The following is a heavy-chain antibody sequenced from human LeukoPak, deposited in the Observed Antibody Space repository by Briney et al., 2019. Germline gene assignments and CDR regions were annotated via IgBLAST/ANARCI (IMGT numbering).Heavy chain of an antibody. D-gene: IGHD3-22*01. CDR3: ASLGGYYESSSYSQLDAFDI. CDR1: NGSISNYF. J-gene: IGHJ3*02. CDR2: VHHSGTA. Sequence: SETLSLTCTVSNGSISNYFWSWIRQPPGKGLEWIGYVHHSGTANYNPSLMSRVNISIDPSEHRLSLKLSSVTAADTALYYCASLGGYYESSSYSQLDAFDIWGQGTMVTVSS. V-gene: IGHV4-59*01.